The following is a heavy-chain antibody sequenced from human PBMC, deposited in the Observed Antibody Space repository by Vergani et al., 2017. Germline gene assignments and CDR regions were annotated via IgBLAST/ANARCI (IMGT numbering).Heavy chain of an antibody. CDR3: AREAYCGGDWYSKDYYLCGMDV. J-gene: IGHJ6*02. V-gene: IGHV1-18*01. D-gene: IGHD2-21*02. Sequence: QVQLVQSGAEVKKPGASVKVSCKASGYTFTSYGISWVRQAPGQGLEWMGWISAYNGNPNYAQKLQGRVTMTTDTSTSTAYMELRSLRSDDTAVYYCAREAYCGGDWYSKDYYLCGMDVWGQGTTVTVSS. CDR2: ISAYNGNP. CDR1: GYTFTSYG.